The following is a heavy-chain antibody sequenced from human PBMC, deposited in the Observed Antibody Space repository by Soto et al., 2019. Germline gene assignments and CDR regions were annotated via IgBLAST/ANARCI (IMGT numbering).Heavy chain of an antibody. CDR1: GDTFIGYS. CDR3: ARVVMTTVPASYYYGMDV. Sequence: QVQLVQSGAEVKKPGTSVRVSCKASGDTFIGYSISWVRQAPGQGLEWMGWVIPTQRTTKYAQKFQGRVTITADESTSTAYMELTSLRSEDTAVYYCARVVMTTVPASYYYGMDVWGQGTTVTVSS. CDR2: VIPTQRTT. J-gene: IGHJ6*02. V-gene: IGHV1-69*01. D-gene: IGHD4-4*01.